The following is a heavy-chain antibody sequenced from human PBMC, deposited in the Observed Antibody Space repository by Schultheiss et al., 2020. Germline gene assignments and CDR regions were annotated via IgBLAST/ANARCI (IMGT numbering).Heavy chain of an antibody. D-gene: IGHD3-3*01. CDR3: ARALEDYYYYGMDV. J-gene: IGHJ6*02. CDR2: ISYDGSNK. V-gene: IGHV3-30*03. CDR1: GFTFSSYG. Sequence: GSLRLSCAASGFTFSSYGMHWVRQAPGKGLEWVAVISYDGSNKYYADSVKGRFTISRDNSKNTLYLQMNSLRAEDTAVYYCARALEDYYYYGMDVWGQGNTGTVSS.